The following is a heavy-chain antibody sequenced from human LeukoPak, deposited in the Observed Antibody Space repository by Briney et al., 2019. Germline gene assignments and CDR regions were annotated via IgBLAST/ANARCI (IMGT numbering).Heavy chain of an antibody. CDR2: MNPNSGNT. CDR1: GYTFTNYN. CDR3: ARAASVATDED. J-gene: IGHJ4*02. D-gene: IGHD5-12*01. Sequence: ASVKVSCKASGYTFTNYNINWVRQATGQGLEWMGWMNPNSGNTGYAQKFQGRVTVTRNTSISTAYMELSTLRSEDTAVYYCARAASVATDEDWGQGTLVTVSS. V-gene: IGHV1-8*01.